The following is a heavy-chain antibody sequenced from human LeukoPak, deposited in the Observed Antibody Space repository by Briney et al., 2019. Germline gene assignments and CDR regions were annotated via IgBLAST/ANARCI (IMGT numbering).Heavy chain of an antibody. CDR1: GFTFRNAW. Sequence: GGSLRLSCAASGFTFRNAWMSWVRQAPGKGLEWVANIKQDGNEKYYVDSVKGRFTISRDNAKNSLYLQMNSLRAEDTALYYCARDPPYYFDYWGQGTLVTVSS. CDR2: IKQDGNEK. CDR3: ARDPPYYFDY. J-gene: IGHJ4*02. V-gene: IGHV3-7*03.